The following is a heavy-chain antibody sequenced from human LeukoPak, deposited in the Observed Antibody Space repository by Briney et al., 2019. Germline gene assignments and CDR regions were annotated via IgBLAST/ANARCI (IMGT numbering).Heavy chain of an antibody. V-gene: IGHV1-8*01. CDR3: SPIGDSYYYMDV. CDR2: MNPNSGNT. CDR1: GYTFTSYD. J-gene: IGHJ6*03. Sequence: ASVKVSCKASGYTFTSYDINWVRQATGQGLEWMGWMNPNSGNTGYAQKFQGRVTMTRDTSISTVYMELSGLRYYCARAASWSPIGDSYYYMDVWGKGTTVAISS. D-gene: IGHD6-13*01.